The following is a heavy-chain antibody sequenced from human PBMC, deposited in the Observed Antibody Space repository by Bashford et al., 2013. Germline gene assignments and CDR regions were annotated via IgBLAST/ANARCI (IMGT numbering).Heavy chain of an antibody. CDR3: ARDRLRMVTHDYYGLDV. CDR2: IYTSGST. Sequence: SETLSLTCTVSGGSISSGSYYWSWIRQPAGKGLEWIGHIYTSGSTNYNPSLKSRVTISVDTSKNQFSLKLSSVTAADTAVYYCARDRLRMVTHDYYGLDVWGQGTTVTVSS. V-gene: IGHV4-61*09. CDR1: GGSISSGSYY. J-gene: IGHJ6*02. D-gene: IGHD4-23*01.